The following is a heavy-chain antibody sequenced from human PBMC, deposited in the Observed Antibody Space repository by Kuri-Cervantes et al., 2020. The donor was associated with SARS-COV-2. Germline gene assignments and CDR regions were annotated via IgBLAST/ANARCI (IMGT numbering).Heavy chain of an antibody. V-gene: IGHV3-66*02. J-gene: IGHJ4*02. CDR2: IYSGGST. D-gene: IGHD3-9*01. CDR3: AREEAGLTFDY. Sequence: GESLKISCAASGFTVSSNYMSWVRQAPGKGLEWVSVIYSGGSTYYADSVKGRFTISRDNSKNTLYLQMNSLRAEDTAVYYCAREEAGLTFDYWGQGTLVTVSS. CDR1: GFTVSSNY.